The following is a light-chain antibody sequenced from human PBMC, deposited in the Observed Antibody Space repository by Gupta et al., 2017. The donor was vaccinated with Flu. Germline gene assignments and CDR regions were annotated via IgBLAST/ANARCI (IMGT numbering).Light chain of an antibody. V-gene: IGLV2-14*01. Sequence: QSALTQPASVSGSPGQSITISCTGTSSDIGGYNYVSWYQQHPGKAPKFMIYEVSNRPSGVSNRFSGSKSGNTASLTISGLQAEDEGDYYCSSYSSSSTVVFGGGTKLTVL. CDR2: EVS. CDR1: SSDIGGYNY. CDR3: SSYSSSSTVV. J-gene: IGLJ2*01.